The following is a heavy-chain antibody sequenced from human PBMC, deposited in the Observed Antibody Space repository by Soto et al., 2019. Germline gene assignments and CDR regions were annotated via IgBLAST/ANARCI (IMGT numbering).Heavy chain of an antibody. V-gene: IGHV3-7*02. Sequence: PGGSLRLSCAASEFTFSSYWMTWVRQAPGKGLEWVANIKNDGSEKYYADSVEGRFTISRDNAKNSLYLQMISLRAEDTAVYYCARAPDELRYFDWLLGYWGQGTLVTVSS. D-gene: IGHD3-9*01. CDR3: ARAPDELRYFDWLLGY. CDR2: IKNDGSEK. J-gene: IGHJ4*02. CDR1: EFTFSSYW.